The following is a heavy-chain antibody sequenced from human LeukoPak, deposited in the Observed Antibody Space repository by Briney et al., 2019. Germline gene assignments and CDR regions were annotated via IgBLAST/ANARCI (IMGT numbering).Heavy chain of an antibody. D-gene: IGHD6-19*01. CDR1: GGTFSSYA. J-gene: IGHJ4*02. CDR2: IIPIFGTA. CDR3: ARVRPWAVADYFDY. Sequence: SVKVSCKASGGTFSSYAISWVRQAPGQGLEWMGGIIPIFGTANYAQKFQGRVTITADKSTSTAYMELSSLRSEDTAVYYCARVRPWAVADYFDYWGQGTLVTVSS. V-gene: IGHV1-69*06.